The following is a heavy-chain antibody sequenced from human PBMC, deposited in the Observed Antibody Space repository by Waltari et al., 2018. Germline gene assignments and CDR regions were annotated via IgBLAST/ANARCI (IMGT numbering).Heavy chain of an antibody. J-gene: IGHJ2*01. CDR3: ARPRGPYEPPRYFDL. CDR1: GYSLSSGYY. CDR2: IYHSGST. V-gene: IGHV4-38-2*01. Sequence: QVQLQESGPGLVKPSETLSLTCAVSGYSLSSGYYWGWIRQPPGKGLEWIGSIYHSGSTYYNPSLKSRVTISVDTSKNQFSLKLSSVTAADTAVYYCARPRGPYEPPRYFDLWGRGTLVTVSS. D-gene: IGHD3-10*01.